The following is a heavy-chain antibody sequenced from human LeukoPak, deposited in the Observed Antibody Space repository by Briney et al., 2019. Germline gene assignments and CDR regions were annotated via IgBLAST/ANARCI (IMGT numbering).Heavy chain of an antibody. Sequence: GGSLRLSCVVSGFSFSKSYMTWIRQTPGKGLESLAYISGSGSDIYYADSVKGRFTISRDNAKNSLYLQMNSLRAEDTAVYYCARDPNPDSSGYYSWGQGTLVTVSS. V-gene: IGHV3-11*04. J-gene: IGHJ4*02. CDR3: ARDPNPDSSGYYS. CDR2: ISGSGSDI. CDR1: GFSFSKSY. D-gene: IGHD3-22*01.